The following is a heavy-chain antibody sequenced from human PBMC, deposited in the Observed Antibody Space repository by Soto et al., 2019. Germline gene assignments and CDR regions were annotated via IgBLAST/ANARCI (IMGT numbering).Heavy chain of an antibody. CDR3: AKKYSYDYCRYPNWFDP. J-gene: IGHJ5*02. D-gene: IGHD3-22*01. Sequence: QVQLVQSGAEVKKPGSSVKVSCKASGGTFSSYTISWVRQAPGQGLEWMGRIIPILGIANYAQKFQGRVTITADKSTGTVYMGLSRLGSEDTAVYYRAKKYSYDYCRYPNWFDPWGQGTLVTVSS. V-gene: IGHV1-69*02. CDR1: GGTFSSYT. CDR2: IIPILGIA.